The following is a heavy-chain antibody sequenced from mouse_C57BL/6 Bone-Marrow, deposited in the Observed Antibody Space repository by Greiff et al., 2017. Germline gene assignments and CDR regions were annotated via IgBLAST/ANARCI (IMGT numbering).Heavy chain of an antibody. Sequence: VQLQQSGAELVRPGASVKLSCTASGFNIKDDYMHWVKQRPEQGLEWIGWIDPENGDTEYASKFQGKATITADTSSNTAYLQLSSLTSEDTAVYYCTTADYYGSSSGYSRQGTTLTVSS. CDR2: IDPENGDT. CDR1: GFNIKDDY. CDR3: TTADYYGSSSGY. J-gene: IGHJ2*01. V-gene: IGHV14-4*01. D-gene: IGHD1-1*01.